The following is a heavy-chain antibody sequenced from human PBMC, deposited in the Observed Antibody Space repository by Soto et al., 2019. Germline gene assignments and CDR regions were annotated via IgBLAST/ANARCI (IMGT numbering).Heavy chain of an antibody. CDR2: MNPNNEKT. Sequence: QVQLVQSGAEVKKPGASVKVSCKASEYIFTNYDFNWVRQAPGQGFEWMGWMNPNNEKTGYAQKFQGRVTMTRDTSISTAYMELSSLRSEDTAVYYCARGPRNLGFDYWGQGTLVIVSS. V-gene: IGHV1-8*01. D-gene: IGHD7-27*01. CDR3: ARGPRNLGFDY. J-gene: IGHJ4*02. CDR1: EYIFTNYD.